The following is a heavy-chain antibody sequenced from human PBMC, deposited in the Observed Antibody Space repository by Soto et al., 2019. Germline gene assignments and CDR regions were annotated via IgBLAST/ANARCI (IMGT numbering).Heavy chain of an antibody. CDR3: ARDYWLFWSGYTSYFDY. V-gene: IGHV3-30-3*01. CDR2: ISYDGSNK. J-gene: IGHJ4*02. Sequence: RLSCAASGFTFSSYAMHWVRQAPGKGLEWVAVISYDGSNKYYADSVKGRFTISRDNSKNTLYLQMNSLRAEDTAVYYCARDYWLFWSGYTSYFDYLGQGTLLTVFS. D-gene: IGHD3-3*01. CDR1: GFTFSSYA.